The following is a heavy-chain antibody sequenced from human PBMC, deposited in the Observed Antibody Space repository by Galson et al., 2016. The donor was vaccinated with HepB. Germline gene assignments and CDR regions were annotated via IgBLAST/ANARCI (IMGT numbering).Heavy chain of an antibody. J-gene: IGHJ4*02. CDR2: ISTHSGNT. D-gene: IGHD2/OR15-2a*01. CDR1: GYTFTTSG. CDR3: ASDVQYRFDA. Sequence: SVKVSCKASGYTFTTSGISWVRQAPGQGLQGRGWISTHSGNTKNAQMFQGGLTLTTDSSTTTAYMELRSLRFDDTALYYCASDVQYRFDAWGQGTLVTVSS. V-gene: IGHV1-18*01.